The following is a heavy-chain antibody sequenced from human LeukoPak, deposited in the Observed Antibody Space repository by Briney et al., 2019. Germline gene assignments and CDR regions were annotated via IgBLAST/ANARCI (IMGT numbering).Heavy chain of an antibody. Sequence: PSETLSLTCTVSGGSNSSSSYYWGWIRQPPGKGLEWIGSIYYSGSTYYNPSLKSRVTISVDTSKNQFSLKLSSVTAADTAVYYCARVGVVAAIFDYWGQGTLVTVSS. CDR1: GGSNSSSSYY. CDR2: IYYSGST. V-gene: IGHV4-39*07. D-gene: IGHD2-15*01. CDR3: ARVGVVAAIFDY. J-gene: IGHJ4*02.